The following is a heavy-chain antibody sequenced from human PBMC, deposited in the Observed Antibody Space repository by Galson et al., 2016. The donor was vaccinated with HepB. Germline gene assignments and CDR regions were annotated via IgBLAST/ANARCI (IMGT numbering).Heavy chain of an antibody. CDR3: ASGTGAYVQ. J-gene: IGHJ4*02. D-gene: IGHD5-12*01. CDR1: GDSVSRNTAA. CDR2: TYYRSKWSS. V-gene: IGHV6-1*01. Sequence: CAISGDSVSRNTAAWNWIRQSPSRGLEWLRRTYYRSKWSSDYVVFMKGRITINADTSMNQFSLQLNSVTPEDTAAYYCASGTGAYVQWGQGTLVTVSS.